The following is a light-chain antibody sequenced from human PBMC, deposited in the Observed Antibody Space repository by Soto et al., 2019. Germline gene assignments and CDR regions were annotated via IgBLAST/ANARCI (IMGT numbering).Light chain of an antibody. CDR1: NSNVGRNF. Sequence: QSVLTQPPSTSGTPGQRVSISCSGSNSNVGRNFVYWYQQLPGTAPRLLIYRNDQRPSGVPDRFSGSKSGTSASLAISGLRPEDEADYSCATWDDSLSGPVFGGGTKLTVL. CDR3: ATWDDSLSGPV. V-gene: IGLV1-47*01. CDR2: RND. J-gene: IGLJ3*02.